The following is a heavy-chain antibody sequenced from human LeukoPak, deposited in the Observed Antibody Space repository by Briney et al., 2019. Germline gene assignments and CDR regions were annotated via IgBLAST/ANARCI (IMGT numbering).Heavy chain of an antibody. CDR1: GFTFSSYA. CDR3: ARDGPYYYDSSGPLDY. V-gene: IGHV3-30-3*01. Sequence: GGSLRLSCAASGFTFSSYAMHWVRQAPGKGLEWVAVISYDGSNKYYADSVKGRFTISRDNSKNTLYLQMNSLRAEDTAVYYCARDGPYYYDSSGPLDYWGQGTLVTVSS. D-gene: IGHD3-22*01. J-gene: IGHJ4*02. CDR2: ISYDGSNK.